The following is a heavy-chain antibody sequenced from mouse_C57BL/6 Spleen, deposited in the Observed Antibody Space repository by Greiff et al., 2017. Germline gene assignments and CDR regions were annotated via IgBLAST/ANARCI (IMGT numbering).Heavy chain of an antibody. CDR2: INPSNGGT. V-gene: IGHV1-53*01. CDR1: GYTFTNYW. Sequence: QVQLQQPGTELVRPGASVKLSCKASGYTFTNYWMHWVKQRPGQGLEWIGNINPSNGGTNYNEKFKSKATLTVDKSSSTAYMQLSSLTSEDSAVYYCARSYYGSPVYWYFDVWGTGTTVTVSS. J-gene: IGHJ1*03. D-gene: IGHD1-1*01. CDR3: ARSYYGSPVYWYFDV.